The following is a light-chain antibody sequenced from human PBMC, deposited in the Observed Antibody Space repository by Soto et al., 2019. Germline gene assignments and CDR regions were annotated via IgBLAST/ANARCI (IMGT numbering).Light chain of an antibody. V-gene: IGLV1-40*01. CDR1: SSNIGSGYD. Sequence: QSVLTQPPSVSGAPGHRVTISCTGSSSNIGSGYDVHWYQQLPGTAPKLLISGNTDRPSGVPDRFSGSKSGTSASLAITGLQTEDEADYYCQSYDIILGVVVFGGGTKLTVL. CDR2: GNT. J-gene: IGLJ2*01. CDR3: QSYDIILGVVV.